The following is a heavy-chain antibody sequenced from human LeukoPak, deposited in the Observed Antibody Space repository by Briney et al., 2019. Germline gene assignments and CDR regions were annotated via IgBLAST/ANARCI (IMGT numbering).Heavy chain of an antibody. CDR3: ADLWGSYRGLDY. Sequence: SVKVSCKASGGTFSSYAISWVRQAPGQGLEWMGGIIPIFGTANYAQKFQGRVTITADESTSTAYMELSSLRSEDTAVCYCADLWGSYRGLDYWGQGTLVTVSS. CDR2: IIPIFGTA. V-gene: IGHV1-69*13. D-gene: IGHD3-16*02. J-gene: IGHJ4*02. CDR1: GGTFSSYA.